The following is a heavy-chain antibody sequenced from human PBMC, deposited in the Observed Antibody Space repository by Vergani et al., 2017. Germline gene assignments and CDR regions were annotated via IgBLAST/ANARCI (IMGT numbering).Heavy chain of an antibody. V-gene: IGHV7-4-1*02. D-gene: IGHD3-10*01. CDR3: ARGRFPSQYYYGSGSYDY. Sequence: QVQLLQSGSELKKPGASVRISCEASGYTFTNYPLIWVRQAPGQGLEFMGWINTNSGNPTYAPGFTGRFVFSLDTSISTAYMELSRLRSDDTAVYYCARGRFPSQYYYGSGSYDYWGQGTLVTVSS. CDR1: GYTFTNYP. J-gene: IGHJ4*02. CDR2: INTNSGNP.